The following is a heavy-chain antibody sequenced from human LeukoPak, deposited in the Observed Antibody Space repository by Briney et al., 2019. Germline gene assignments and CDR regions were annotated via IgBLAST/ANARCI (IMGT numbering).Heavy chain of an antibody. V-gene: IGHV3-74*01. Sequence: TGGSLRLSCAASGFTFSSNWMHWVRQAPGKGLVWVSRINEDGSTTNYADSVKGRSTIFRDNAKNTLYLQMNSLRAEDTAVYYCVRDLGGRSSHWGQGTLVTVSS. J-gene: IGHJ4*02. D-gene: IGHD1-26*01. CDR2: INEDGSTT. CDR3: VRDLGGRSSH. CDR1: GFTFSSNW.